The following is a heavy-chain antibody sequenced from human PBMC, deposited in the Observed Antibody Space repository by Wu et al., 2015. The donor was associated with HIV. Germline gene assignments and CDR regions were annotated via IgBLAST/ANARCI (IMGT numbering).Heavy chain of an antibody. D-gene: IGHD1-26*01. CDR2: IDPNTAAT. CDR1: GYTFSNFW. CDR3: ARVLHQYYDYDAFDI. J-gene: IGHJ3*02. V-gene: IGHV1-2*02. Sequence: QVQLVQSGAEVKKPGDSLKVSCKASGYTFSNFWIHWMRLVPGQGLEWMGLIDPNTAATAYAQTFQYRVTLSRDKSTTTVYMEMKSLTSEDTGVYFCARVLHQYYDYDAFDIWGQGTRVIVS.